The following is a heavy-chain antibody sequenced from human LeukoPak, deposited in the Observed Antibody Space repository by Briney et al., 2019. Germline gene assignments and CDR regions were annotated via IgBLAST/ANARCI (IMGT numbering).Heavy chain of an antibody. CDR3: AREEAYYYYYMDV. J-gene: IGHJ6*03. CDR1: GFTFSSYW. Sequence: GGSLRLSCAASGFTFSSYWMDWVRHAPGKGLVWVSRINTDGRSTSYADSVKGPFTISRDNAKNTLYLQMNSLRAEDTAVYYCAREEAYYYYYMDVWGKGTTVTVSS. CDR2: INTDGRST. V-gene: IGHV3-74*01.